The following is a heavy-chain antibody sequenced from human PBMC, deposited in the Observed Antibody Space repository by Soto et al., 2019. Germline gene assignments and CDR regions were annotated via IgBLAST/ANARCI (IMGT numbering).Heavy chain of an antibody. V-gene: IGHV1-69*08. CDR2: IIPIIGII. D-gene: IGHD4-4*01. Sequence: QVQLVQSGAEVKKPVSSVKVSCKASGGTFSTYTITWVRQAPGQGLEWMGRIIPIIGIINYAQKFQGRVTISADKFTGTAYMELTGLRSDDTAVYYCAGDPDSHYNDSHASSYPWGQGTLVTVSS. CDR3: AGDPDSHYNDSHASSYP. CDR1: GGTFSTYT. J-gene: IGHJ5*02.